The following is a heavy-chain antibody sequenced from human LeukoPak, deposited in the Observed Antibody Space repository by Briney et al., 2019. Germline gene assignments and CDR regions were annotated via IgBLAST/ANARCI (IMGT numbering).Heavy chain of an antibody. Sequence: ASVKVSCKASGYTFTSYDINWVRQATGQGLEWMGWMNPNSGNTDYAQKFQGRVTMTRNTSISTAYMELSSLRSEDTAVYYCARGPPYYYDSSGYYSNWGQGTLVTVSS. D-gene: IGHD3-22*01. J-gene: IGHJ4*02. CDR3: ARGPPYYYDSSGYYSN. CDR2: MNPNSGNT. CDR1: GYTFTSYD. V-gene: IGHV1-8*01.